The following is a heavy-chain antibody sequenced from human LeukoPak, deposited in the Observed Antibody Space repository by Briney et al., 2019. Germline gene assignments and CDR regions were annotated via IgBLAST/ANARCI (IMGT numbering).Heavy chain of an antibody. J-gene: IGHJ4*02. CDR2: ISSSGSTI. V-gene: IGHV3-48*04. D-gene: IGHD3-22*01. CDR1: GFTFSSYS. CDR3: ARDMGDDSSGYYPSLFFDY. Sequence: GGSLRLSCAASGFTFSSYSMNWVRQAPGKGLEWVSYISSSGSTIYYADSVKGRFTISRDNAKNSLYLQMNSLRAEDTAVYYCARDMGDDSSGYYPSLFFDYWGQGTLVTVSS.